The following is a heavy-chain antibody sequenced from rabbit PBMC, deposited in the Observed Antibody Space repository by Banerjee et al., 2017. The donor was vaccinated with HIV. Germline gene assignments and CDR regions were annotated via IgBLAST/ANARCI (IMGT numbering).Heavy chain of an antibody. CDR2: IDPIFGST. CDR3: ASGYAGNGIAFKL. Sequence: QEQLVESGGGLVQPGGSLKLSCKASGFSLNSYAMSWVRQAPGKGLEWIGYIDPIFGSTCYSSLVNGRFSISKTSSHTLTLQLTSLTAADTATYLCASGYAGNGIAFKLWGQGTLVTVS. CDR1: GFSLNSYA. D-gene: IGHD4-2*01. V-gene: IGHV1S39*01. J-gene: IGHJ4*01.